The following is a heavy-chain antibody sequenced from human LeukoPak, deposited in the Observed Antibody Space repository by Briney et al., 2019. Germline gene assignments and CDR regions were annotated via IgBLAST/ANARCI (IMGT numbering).Heavy chain of an antibody. CDR3: AKLGAYSSSWYGSFDY. Sequence: GESLKISCKGSGYRFSSSWIGWVRQMPGKGLEWMGIIYPADSDAGYSPSFQGQVTISADMSISTAYLKWSSLKASDTAMYYCAKLGAYSSSWYGSFDYWGQGTLVTVSS. CDR2: IYPADSDA. CDR1: GYRFSSSW. J-gene: IGHJ4*02. D-gene: IGHD6-13*01. V-gene: IGHV5-51*01.